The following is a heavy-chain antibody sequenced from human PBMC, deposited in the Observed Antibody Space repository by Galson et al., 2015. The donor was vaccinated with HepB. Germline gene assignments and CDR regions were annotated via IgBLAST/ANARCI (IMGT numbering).Heavy chain of an antibody. V-gene: IGHV3-48*04. CDR3: ARDDRDRVRVRGVPCWFDP. CDR1: GFTFSSYS. D-gene: IGHD3-10*01. J-gene: IGHJ5*02. Sequence: SLRLSCAASGFTFSSYSMNWVRQAPGKGLEWVSYIRSSSSTIYYADSVKGRFTISRDNAKNSLYLQMNSLRAEDTAVYYCARDDRDRVRVRGVPCWFDPWGQGTLVTVSS. CDR2: IRSSSSTI.